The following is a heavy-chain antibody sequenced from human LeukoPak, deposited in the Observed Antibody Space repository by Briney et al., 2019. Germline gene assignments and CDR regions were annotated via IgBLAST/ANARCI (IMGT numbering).Heavy chain of an antibody. J-gene: IGHJ4*02. CDR2: ITVDGHNT. V-gene: IGHV3-64*02. CDR1: GFTFGSYS. D-gene: IGHD5-12*01. CDR3: ARVNRGYDY. Sequence: PGGSLRLSCAASGFTFGSYSMHWVRQAPGIGLEYVSAITVDGHNTFYADSVMGRFTISRDNSKNTLYLQMGSLSPEDRAVYYCARVNRGYDYWGQGVLVTVSS.